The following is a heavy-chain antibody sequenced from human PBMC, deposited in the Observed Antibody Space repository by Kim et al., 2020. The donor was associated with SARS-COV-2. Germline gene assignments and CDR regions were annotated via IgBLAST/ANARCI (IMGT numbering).Heavy chain of an antibody. CDR1: GGSISSYY. CDR2: IYYSGGT. Sequence: SETLSLTCTVSGGSISSYYWSWIRQPPGKGLEWIGYIYYSGGTNYNPSLKSRVTISVDTSKNQFSLKLSSVTAADTAVYYCARSGIWFGEDYWGQGSLVT. J-gene: IGHJ4*02. D-gene: IGHD3-10*01. V-gene: IGHV4-59*01. CDR3: ARSGIWFGEDY.